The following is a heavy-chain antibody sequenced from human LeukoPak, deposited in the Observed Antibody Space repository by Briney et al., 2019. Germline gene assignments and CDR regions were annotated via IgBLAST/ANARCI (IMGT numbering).Heavy chain of an antibody. Sequence: KTSETLSLTCTVSGGSISSSSYYWGWIRQPPGKGLEWIGSIYYSGSTYYNPSLKSRVTISVDTSKNQFSLKLSSVTAADTAVYYCATTVTPQGYYYYGMDVWGQGTTVTVSS. CDR3: ATTVTPQGYYYYGMDV. CDR1: GGSISSSSYY. V-gene: IGHV4-39*07. J-gene: IGHJ6*02. D-gene: IGHD4-17*01. CDR2: IYYSGST.